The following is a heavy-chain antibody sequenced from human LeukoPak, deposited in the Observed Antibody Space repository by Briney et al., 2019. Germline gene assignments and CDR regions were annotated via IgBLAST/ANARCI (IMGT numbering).Heavy chain of an antibody. CDR1: GFTFSNYW. Sequence: SGGSLRLSCAASGFTFSNYWMSWVRQAPGKGLEWVANIKQDGSEKYYVDSVKGRFTISRDNAKNSLYLQMNSLRAEDTAVYYCARGSYDSSGYYGRYYFDYWGQGTLVTVSS. CDR3: ARGSYDSSGYYGRYYFDY. J-gene: IGHJ4*02. D-gene: IGHD3-22*01. CDR2: IKQDGSEK. V-gene: IGHV3-7*03.